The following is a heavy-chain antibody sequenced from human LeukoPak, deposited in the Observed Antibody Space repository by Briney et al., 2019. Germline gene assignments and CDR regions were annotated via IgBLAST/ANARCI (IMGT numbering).Heavy chain of an antibody. V-gene: IGHV3-74*01. CDR1: GFTFSSYW. CDR3: AKDHYWSIDY. D-gene: IGHD3-3*01. CDR2: IDRDGSRI. J-gene: IGHJ4*02. Sequence: GGSLRLSCAVSGFTFSSYWMHWVRQAPGKGLVWVSRIDRDGSRINYADSVKGRFTISRDIAKNTLYLQMNSLRAEDTGVYYCAKDHYWSIDYWGRGTLVTVSS.